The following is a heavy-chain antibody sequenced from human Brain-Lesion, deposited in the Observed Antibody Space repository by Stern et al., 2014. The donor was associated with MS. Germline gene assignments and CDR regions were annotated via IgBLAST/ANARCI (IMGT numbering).Heavy chain of an antibody. CDR3: AKDRQYLTYFFDH. D-gene: IGHD2/OR15-2a*01. J-gene: IGHJ5*02. CDR2: VSYDGSNK. Sequence: VQLVESGGGVVQPGRPLRLSCVASGFTFGSCAMHWVRQAPGKGLEWGAGVSYDGSNKYYADSVKGRFTISRDNSRNTLYMQMSSLRPEDTAVYYCAKDRQYLTYFFDHWGQGSLVTVSS. CDR1: GFTFGSCA. V-gene: IGHV3-30*18.